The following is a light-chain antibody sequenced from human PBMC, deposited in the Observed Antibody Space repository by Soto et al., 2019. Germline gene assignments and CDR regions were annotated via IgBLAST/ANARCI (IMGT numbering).Light chain of an antibody. Sequence: QSALTQPRSVSGSPGQSVTISCTGTSSDVGGYNYVSWYQQHPGKAPKVMIYDVSKRPSGVPDRFSGSKSGNTASLTISGLQAEDEADYYCCSYAGSYTVVXGGGTKLTVL. CDR3: CSYAGSYTVV. CDR2: DVS. CDR1: SSDVGGYNY. V-gene: IGLV2-11*01. J-gene: IGLJ2*01.